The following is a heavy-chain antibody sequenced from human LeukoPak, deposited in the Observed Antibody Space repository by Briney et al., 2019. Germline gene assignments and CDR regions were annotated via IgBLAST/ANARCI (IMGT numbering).Heavy chain of an antibody. CDR3: TREGRDSSGWYGAFDI. J-gene: IGHJ3*02. D-gene: IGHD6-19*01. Sequence: GGSLRLSCAASGFTFSNAWLSWVRQAPGKGLEWVGRIKSKVDGGTTDYAAPVKGRFTISRDDSKDTLYLQMNSLIIEDTAVYYCTREGRDSSGWYGAFDIWGQGTMVTVSS. CDR1: GFTFSNAW. V-gene: IGHV3-15*01. CDR2: IKSKVDGGTT.